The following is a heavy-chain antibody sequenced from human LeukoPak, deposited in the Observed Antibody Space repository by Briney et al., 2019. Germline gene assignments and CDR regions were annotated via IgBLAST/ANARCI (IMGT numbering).Heavy chain of an antibody. D-gene: IGHD2-2*01. Sequence: SETLSLTCTVSGGSISSYYWSWIRQPPGKGLEWIGEINHSGSTNYNPSLKSRVTISVDTSRNQFSLKLSSVTAADAAVYYCAREVSSYCSSTSCYYYYGMDVWGKGTTVTVSS. V-gene: IGHV4-34*01. J-gene: IGHJ6*04. CDR1: GGSISSYY. CDR2: INHSGST. CDR3: AREVSSYCSSTSCYYYYGMDV.